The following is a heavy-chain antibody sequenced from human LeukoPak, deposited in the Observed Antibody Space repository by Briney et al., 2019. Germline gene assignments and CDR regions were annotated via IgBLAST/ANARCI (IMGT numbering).Heavy chain of an antibody. D-gene: IGHD3-16*01. J-gene: IGHJ3*02. CDR3: ARDREGGPYGPAFDI. V-gene: IGHV4-59*01. Sequence: SETLSLTCTVSGGSISSYYWSWIRQPPGKGLEWIGYIYYSGSTNYNPSLKSRVTISVDTSKNQFSLKLSSVTAADTAVYYCARDREGGPYGPAFDIWGQGTMVTVSS. CDR1: GGSISSYY. CDR2: IYYSGST.